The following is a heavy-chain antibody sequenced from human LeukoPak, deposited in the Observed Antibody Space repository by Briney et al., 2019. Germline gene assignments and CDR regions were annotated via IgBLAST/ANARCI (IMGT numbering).Heavy chain of an antibody. J-gene: IGHJ4*02. CDR3: ARGRDGYNYHFDY. CDR1: GGSISSGGYY. CDR2: IYYSGST. Sequence: SETLSLTCTVSGGSISSGGYYWSWIRQHPWKGLEWIGYIYYSGSTYYNPSLKSRVTISVDTSKNQFSLKLSSVTAADTAVYYCARGRDGYNYHFDYWGQGTLVTVSS. V-gene: IGHV4-31*03. D-gene: IGHD5-24*01.